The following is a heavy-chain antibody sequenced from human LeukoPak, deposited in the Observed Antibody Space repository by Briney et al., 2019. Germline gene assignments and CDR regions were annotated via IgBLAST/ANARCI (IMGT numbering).Heavy chain of an antibody. CDR2: IYYSGST. D-gene: IGHD5-24*01. CDR1: GGSISSYY. CDR3: ARVGDGYNPYYYYYGMDL. V-gene: IGHV4-59*01. Sequence: SETLSLTCTVSGGSISSYYWSWIRQPPGKGLEWIGYIYYSGSTNYNPSLKSRVTISVDTSKNQFSLKLSSVTAADTAVYYCARVGDGYNPYYYYYGMDLWGQGTTVTVSS. J-gene: IGHJ6*02.